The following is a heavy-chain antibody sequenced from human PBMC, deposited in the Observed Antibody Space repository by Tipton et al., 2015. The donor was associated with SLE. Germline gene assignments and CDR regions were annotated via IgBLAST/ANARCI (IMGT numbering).Heavy chain of an antibody. CDR2: ISSSSSYI. J-gene: IGHJ4*02. V-gene: IGHV3-21*01. CDR1: GFTFSSYF. CDR3: ARGRYCSGGHCYFADY. Sequence: SLRLSCAASGFTFSSYFMNWVRQAPGKGLEWVSYISSSSSYIYYADSVKGRFTISRDNAKNSLYLQMNSLRAEDTAVYYCARGRYCSGGHCYFADYWGQGTLVTVSS. D-gene: IGHD2-15*01.